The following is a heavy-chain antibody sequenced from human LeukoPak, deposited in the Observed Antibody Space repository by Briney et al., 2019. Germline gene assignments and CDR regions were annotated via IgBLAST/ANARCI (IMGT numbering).Heavy chain of an antibody. CDR3: ARVWGDYSNTDY. CDR2: IKSKTDGGTT. V-gene: IGHV3-15*01. CDR1: GFTFSNAW. D-gene: IGHD4-11*01. J-gene: IGHJ4*02. Sequence: GGSLRLSCAASGFTFSNAWMGWVRQAPGKGLEWVGRIKSKTDGGTTDYAAPVKGRFTISRDDSKNTLYLQMNSLRAEDTAVYYCARVWGDYSNTDYWGQGTLVTVSS.